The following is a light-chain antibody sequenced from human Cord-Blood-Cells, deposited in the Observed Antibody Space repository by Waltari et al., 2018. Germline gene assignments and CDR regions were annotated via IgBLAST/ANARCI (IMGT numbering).Light chain of an antibody. CDR3: CSYAGSWG. J-gene: IGLJ3*02. V-gene: IGLV2-23*01. CDR1: SSDVGRYNL. Sequence: QSALTQPASVSGSPGQSITISCTGTSSDVGRYNLVSWYQQPPGKAPKLMIYEGSKRPSGVSNRFSGSKSGNTASLTISGLQAEDEADYYCCSYAGSWGFGGGTKLTVL. CDR2: EGS.